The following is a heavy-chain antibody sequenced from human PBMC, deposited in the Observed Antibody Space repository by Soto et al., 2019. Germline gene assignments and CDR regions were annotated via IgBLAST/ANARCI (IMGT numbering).Heavy chain of an antibody. D-gene: IGHD3-9*01. CDR1: GGSVSSGGSY. J-gene: IGHJ4*02. CDR2: IYYSGST. CDR3: ARGVRSSDILTGYVLS. Sequence: PSETLSLTCTVSGGSVSSGGSYWTWIRQHPGKGLEWIGYIYYSGSTYYNPSLKSRVTISVDTSKNQFSLKLSSVTAADTAVYYCARGVRSSDILTGYVLSWGQGTLVTVSS. V-gene: IGHV4-31*03.